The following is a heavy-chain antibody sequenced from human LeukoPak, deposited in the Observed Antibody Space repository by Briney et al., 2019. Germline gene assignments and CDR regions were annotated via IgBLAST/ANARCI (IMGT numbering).Heavy chain of an antibody. J-gene: IGHJ5*02. V-gene: IGHV4-4*08. D-gene: IGHD5-18*01. CDR1: GGSISTYY. Sequence: PSETLSLTCTVSGGSISTYYWSWIRQPPGKGLEWIGRIYTSGSTNYNPSLKSRVTISVDTSKKQFSLKLSSVTAADTAVYYCARDSAVADPIGFDPWGQGTLVTVSS. CDR2: IYTSGST. CDR3: ARDSAVADPIGFDP.